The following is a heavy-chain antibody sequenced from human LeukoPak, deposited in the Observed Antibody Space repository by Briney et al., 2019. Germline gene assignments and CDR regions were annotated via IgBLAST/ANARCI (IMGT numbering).Heavy chain of an antibody. CDR2: ISGSGGST. CDR3: AKDRRIAVAGTFDY. D-gene: IGHD6-19*01. J-gene: IGHJ4*02. CDR1: GFTFSSYA. Sequence: PGVSLRLSCAASGFTFSSYAMSWVRQAPGKGLEWVSAISGSGGSTYYADSVKGRFTISRDNSKNTLYLQMNSLRAEDTAVYYCAKDRRIAVAGTFDYWGQGTLVTVSS. V-gene: IGHV3-23*01.